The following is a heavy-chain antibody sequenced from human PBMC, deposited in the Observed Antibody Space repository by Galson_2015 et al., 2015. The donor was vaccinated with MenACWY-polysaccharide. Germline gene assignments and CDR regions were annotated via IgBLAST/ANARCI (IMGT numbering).Heavy chain of an antibody. Sequence: SLRLSCAASGFTFSSYVMSWVRQAPGKGLEWVSAISGSGGSTYYADSVKGRFTISRDNSKNTLYLQMNSLRAEDTAVYYCAKLDGDFWSGYSRSFDYWGQGTLVTVSS. CDR2: ISGSGGST. J-gene: IGHJ4*02. D-gene: IGHD3-3*01. V-gene: IGHV3-23*01. CDR1: GFTFSSYV. CDR3: AKLDGDFWSGYSRSFDY.